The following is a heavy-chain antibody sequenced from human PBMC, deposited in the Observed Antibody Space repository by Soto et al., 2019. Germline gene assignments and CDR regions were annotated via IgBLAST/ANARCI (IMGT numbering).Heavy chain of an antibody. D-gene: IGHD1-1*01. Sequence: GGSLRLSCVASGLTFRTYLMHWVRQAPGKGLEWVAVISYDGSNKYYADSVKGRFTISRDNSKNTLYLQMNSLRAEDTAVYYCAKDTTGTTLDYYYYGMDVWGQGTTVTVS. J-gene: IGHJ6*02. V-gene: IGHV3-30*18. CDR1: GLTFRTYL. CDR3: AKDTTGTTLDYYYYGMDV. CDR2: ISYDGSNK.